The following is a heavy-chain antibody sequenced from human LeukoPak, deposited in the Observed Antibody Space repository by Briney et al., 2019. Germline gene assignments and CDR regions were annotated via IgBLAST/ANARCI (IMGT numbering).Heavy chain of an antibody. Sequence: GGSLRLSCAASGFTVSSNYMNWVRQAPGKGLEWVSVIYSGGNTYYADSVKGRFTISRDNSKNTLYLQMHSLRAEDTAVYYCASPSSGQSFDIWGQGTMVTVSS. CDR1: GFTVSSNY. V-gene: IGHV3-53*01. D-gene: IGHD6-19*01. CDR2: IYSGGNT. CDR3: ASPSSGQSFDI. J-gene: IGHJ3*02.